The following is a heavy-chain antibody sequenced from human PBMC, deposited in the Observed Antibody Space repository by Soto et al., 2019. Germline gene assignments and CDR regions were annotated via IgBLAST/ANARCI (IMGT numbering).Heavy chain of an antibody. J-gene: IGHJ4*02. Sequence: EVQLLEAGGGLVQPGGSLRLSCAASGFTFSSYAMSWVRQAPGKGLEWVSTISGSGGSTYFADSVKGRFTISRDNSKNTLYLQMNSLRAEDTAVYYCAKEVWSSGTYPGYWGQGTLVTVSS. V-gene: IGHV3-23*01. CDR3: AKEVWSSGTYPGY. CDR1: GFTFSSYA. CDR2: ISGSGGST. D-gene: IGHD3-10*01.